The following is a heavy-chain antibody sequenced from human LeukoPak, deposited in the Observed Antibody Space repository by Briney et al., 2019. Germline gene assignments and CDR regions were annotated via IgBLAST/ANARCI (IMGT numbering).Heavy chain of an antibody. CDR3: ARSPTFQVAFDI. Sequence: ASVKVSCKASGYTFTSYAMHWVRQAPGQRLEWMGWINAGNGNTKYSQKFQGRVTITRDTSASTAYMELSSLRSEDTAVYYCARSPTFQVAFDIWGQGTMVTVSS. CDR2: INAGNGNT. J-gene: IGHJ3*02. CDR1: GYTFTSYA. V-gene: IGHV1-3*01. D-gene: IGHD2-21*01.